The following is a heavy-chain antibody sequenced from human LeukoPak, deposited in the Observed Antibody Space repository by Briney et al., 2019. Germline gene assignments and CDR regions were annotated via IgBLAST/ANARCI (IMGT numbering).Heavy chain of an antibody. J-gene: IGHJ4*02. D-gene: IGHD6-13*01. V-gene: IGHV3-23*01. Sequence: PGGSLRPSCAASGITFSSHAMSWVRQAPGKGLEWVSVISGSGGSTDYADSVKGRFTISRDNSKNTLYLQMNSLRADDTAVYYCAKDWGRYSSSWYYFDYWGQGTLVTVSS. CDR3: AKDWGRYSSSWYYFDY. CDR1: GITFSSHA. CDR2: ISGSGGST.